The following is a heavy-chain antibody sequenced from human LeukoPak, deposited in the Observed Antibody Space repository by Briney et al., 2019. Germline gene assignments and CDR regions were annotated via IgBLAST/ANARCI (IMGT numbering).Heavy chain of an antibody. Sequence: SETLSLTCTVSGGSISSGGYYWSWIRQPPGKGLEWIGYIYHSGSTYYNPSLKSRVTISVDRSKNQFSLKPSSVTAADTAVYYCARDSTTFRYWGQGTLVTVSS. CDR3: ARDSTTFRY. CDR2: IYHSGST. D-gene: IGHD1-1*01. V-gene: IGHV4-30-2*01. J-gene: IGHJ4*02. CDR1: GGSISSGGYY.